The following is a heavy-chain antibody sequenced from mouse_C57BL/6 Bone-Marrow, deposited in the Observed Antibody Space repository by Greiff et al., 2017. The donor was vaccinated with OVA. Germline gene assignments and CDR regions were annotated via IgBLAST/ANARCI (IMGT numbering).Heavy chain of an antibody. CDR3: TLTEDYAMDY. CDR1: GFTFSNYW. J-gene: IGHJ4*01. D-gene: IGHD1-3*01. V-gene: IGHV6-3*01. Sequence: EVKLMESGGGLVQPGGSMKLSCVASGFTFSNYWMNWVRQSPEKGLEWVAQIRLKSDNYATHYAESVKGRFTISRDDSKSSVYLQMNNLRAEDTGIYYCTLTEDYAMDYWGQGTSVTVSS. CDR2: IRLKSDNYAT.